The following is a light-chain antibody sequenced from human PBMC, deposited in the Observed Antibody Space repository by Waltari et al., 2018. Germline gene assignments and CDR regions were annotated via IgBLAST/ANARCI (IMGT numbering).Light chain of an antibody. J-gene: IGKJ2*01. CDR2: DTY. CDR3: QHRTNWPT. CDR1: ETVTNNY. V-gene: IGKV3D-20*02. Sequence: EIVLTQSPGTLSLSPGERATLSCRASETVTNNYLAWFQQKPGQTPRLLIYDTYFRATGVPDRFSGSGSGTDFTLTISRLEPEDFAVYYCQHRTNWPTFGQGTKLDIK.